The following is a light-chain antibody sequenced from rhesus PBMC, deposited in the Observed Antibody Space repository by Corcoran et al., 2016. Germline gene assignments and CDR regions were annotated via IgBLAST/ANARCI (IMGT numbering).Light chain of an antibody. V-gene: IGKV1-74*01. J-gene: IGKJ2*01. Sequence: DIQMTQSPSSLSASVGDRVTITCRASENVNNYLNWYQQKPGKAPKLLIYRASTLQSGVPSTFSGSGSGTDYTFTISSLQSEDVATYYCQQNYGTPYSFGQGTKVEI. CDR1: ENVNNY. CDR3: QQNYGTPYS. CDR2: RAS.